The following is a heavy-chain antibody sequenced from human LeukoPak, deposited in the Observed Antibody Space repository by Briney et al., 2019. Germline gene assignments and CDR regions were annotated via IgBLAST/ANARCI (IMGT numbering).Heavy chain of an antibody. CDR3: ARGGRYRSSWYWLDP. CDR2: IYTSGST. CDR1: GGSISSYY. Sequence: SETLSLTCTVSGGSISSYYWSWIRQPAGKGLEWIGRIYTSGSTNYNPSLKSRVTMSVDTSKNQFSLKLSSVTAADTAVYYCARGGRYRSSWYWLDPWGQGTLVTVSS. J-gene: IGHJ5*02. V-gene: IGHV4-4*07. D-gene: IGHD6-13*01.